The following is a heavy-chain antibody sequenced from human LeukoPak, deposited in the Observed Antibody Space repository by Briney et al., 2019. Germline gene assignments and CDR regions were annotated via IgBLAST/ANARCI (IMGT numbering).Heavy chain of an antibody. V-gene: IGHV3-11*04. CDR3: GRAGPVTKDHFMDV. Sequence: PGGSLRLSCVVSGLSFSDSYMTWIRQTPGMGLESLAYISGMGHDIYYADSVKGRFTISRDNAKNSLYLQMNSLSAEDTAVYYCGRAGPVTKDHFMDVWGKGTTVTVSS. CDR2: ISGMGHDI. CDR1: GLSFSDSY. D-gene: IGHD2-2*01. J-gene: IGHJ6*03.